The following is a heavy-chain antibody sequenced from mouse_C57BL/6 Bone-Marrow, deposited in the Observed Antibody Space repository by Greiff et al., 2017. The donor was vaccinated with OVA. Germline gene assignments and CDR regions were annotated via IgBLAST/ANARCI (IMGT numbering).Heavy chain of an antibody. V-gene: IGHV1-50*01. CDR1: GYTFTSYW. CDR2: IDPSDSYT. D-gene: IGHD1-1*01. Sequence: QVQLKQPGAELVKPGASLQLSCKASGYTFTSYWMQWVKQRPGQGLEWIGEIDPSDSYTNYNQKFKGKATLTVDPASSTAYMQLSSLTSEDSAVYYCARDGYGSSYWYFDVWGTGTTVTVSS. CDR3: ARDGYGSSYWYFDV. J-gene: IGHJ1*03.